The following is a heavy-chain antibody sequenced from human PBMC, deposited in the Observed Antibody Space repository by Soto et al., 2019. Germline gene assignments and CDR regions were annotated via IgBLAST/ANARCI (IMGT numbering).Heavy chain of an antibody. J-gene: IGHJ5*02. CDR3: ARVSGDYGFNWFDP. D-gene: IGHD4-17*01. V-gene: IGHV4-30-4*01. CDR2: IYYSGST. Sequence: PSETLSLTCTVSGGSISSGDYYWSWIRQPPGKGLEWIGYIYYSGSTYYNPSLKSRVTISVDTSKNQFSLKLSSVTAADTAVYYCARVSGDYGFNWFDPWGQGTLVTSPQ. CDR1: GGSISSGDYY.